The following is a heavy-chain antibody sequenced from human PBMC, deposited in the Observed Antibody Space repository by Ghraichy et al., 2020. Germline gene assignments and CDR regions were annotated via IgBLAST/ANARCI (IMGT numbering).Heavy chain of an antibody. CDR2: INPNSGGT. CDR3: ARARIVVVAATPGY. J-gene: IGHJ4*02. Sequence: ASVKVSCKASGYTFTGYYMHWVRQAPGQGLEWMGWINPNSGGTNYAQKFQGRVTMTRDTSISTAYMELSRLRSDDTAVYYCARARIVVVAATPGYWGQGTLVTVSS. V-gene: IGHV1-2*02. CDR1: GYTFTGYY. D-gene: IGHD2-15*01.